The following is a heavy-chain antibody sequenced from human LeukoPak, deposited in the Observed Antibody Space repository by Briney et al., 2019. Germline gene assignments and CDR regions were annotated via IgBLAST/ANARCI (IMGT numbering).Heavy chain of an antibody. Sequence: TLSLTCAVSGNSVSSDDHFWSWIRQPPGRGLEWIGYIYHRGSTSYNPSLRSRVTVSLDKSRNQFSLTLYSVTAADTAVYYCARGASYPYYYYMDVWGKGTTVTVSS. CDR1: GNSVSSDDHF. J-gene: IGHJ6*03. CDR3: ARGASYPYYYYMDV. V-gene: IGHV4-30-2*01. D-gene: IGHD1-26*01. CDR2: IYHRGST.